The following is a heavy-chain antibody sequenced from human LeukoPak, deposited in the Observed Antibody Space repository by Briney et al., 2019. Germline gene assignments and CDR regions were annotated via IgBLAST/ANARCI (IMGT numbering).Heavy chain of an antibody. CDR2: INHSGST. V-gene: IGHV4-34*01. Sequence: SETLSLTCAVYGGSFSGYYWSWIRQPPGKGLEWIGEINHSGSTNYNPSLKSRVTISLDTSKDQFSLNLSSVTAADTAVYYCARRWGSYHANFDYWGQGTLVTVSS. CDR3: ARRWGSYHANFDY. J-gene: IGHJ4*02. D-gene: IGHD1-26*01. CDR1: GGSFSGYY.